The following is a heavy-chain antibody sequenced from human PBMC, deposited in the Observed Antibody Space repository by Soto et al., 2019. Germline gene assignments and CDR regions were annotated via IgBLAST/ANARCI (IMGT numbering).Heavy chain of an antibody. J-gene: IGHJ5*02. CDR1: GFTVGDYA. CDR2: IRSKAYGGTT. CDR3: TRDLGYYETPSWFDP. V-gene: IGHV3-49*03. D-gene: IGHD3-22*01. Sequence: SLRLSCTASGFTVGDYAMSWFRQAPGKGLEWVGFIRSKAYGGTTEYAASVKGRFTISRDDSKSIAYLQMNSLKTEDTAVYYCTRDLGYYETPSWFDPWGQGTLVTVSS.